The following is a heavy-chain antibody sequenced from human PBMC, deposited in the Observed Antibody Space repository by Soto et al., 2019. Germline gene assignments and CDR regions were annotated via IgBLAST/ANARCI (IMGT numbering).Heavy chain of an antibody. V-gene: IGHV4-59*01. CDR3: ARLYAGAYYYDGMDV. D-gene: IGHD3-10*02. J-gene: IGHJ6*02. Sequence: SETLSLTCTVSGGSISSYYWSWIRQPPGKGLEWIGYIYYSGSTNYNPSLKSRVTISVDTSKNQFSLKLSSVTAADTAVYYCARLYAGAYYYDGMDVWGQGTKVTVSS. CDR1: GGSISSYY. CDR2: IYYSGST.